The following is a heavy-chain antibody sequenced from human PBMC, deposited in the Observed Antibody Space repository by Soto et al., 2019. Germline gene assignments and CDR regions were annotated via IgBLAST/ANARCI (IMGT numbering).Heavy chain of an antibody. CDR1: GGTFNAHA. V-gene: IGHV1-69*06. D-gene: IGHD2-15*01. CDR3: ARGRWTLSREESDGI. J-gene: IGHJ4*02. CDR2: IIPIFGTP. Sequence: QVQLVQSGAEVKKPGSSVKVSCKGSGGTFNAHAISWVRQAPGQGLEWMGGIIPIFGTPNYAQKFQGRLTINADTSTTTAYLELSRVRSEDTAVYFCARGRWTLSREESDGIWGQGTLVTVSS.